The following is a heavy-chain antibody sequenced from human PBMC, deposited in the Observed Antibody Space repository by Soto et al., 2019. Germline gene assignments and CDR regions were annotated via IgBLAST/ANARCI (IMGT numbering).Heavy chain of an antibody. CDR3: ARQSSGPYYYYYYYMDV. CDR2: MNPNSGNT. D-gene: IGHD6-25*01. CDR1: GYTFTSYD. J-gene: IGHJ6*03. V-gene: IGHV1-8*01. Sequence: ASVKVSCKASGYTFTSYDINWVRQATGQGLEWMGWMNPNSGNTGYAQKFQGRVTMTRNTSISTANMELSSLRSEDTAVYYCARQSSGPYYYYYYYMDVWGKGTTVTVSS.